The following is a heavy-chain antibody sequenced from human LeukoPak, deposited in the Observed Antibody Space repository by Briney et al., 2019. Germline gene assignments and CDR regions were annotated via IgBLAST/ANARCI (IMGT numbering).Heavy chain of an antibody. J-gene: IGHJ6*02. CDR3: VRDAVRGFYYGMDV. Sequence: GGSVRLSCAGSGFVVSSNSMNWVRQAPGRGLEWVSVIYTGDSTYYADSVKGRFTISRDNSKNTMYLQMSSLRAEDTALYYCVRDAVRGFYYGMDVWGQGTTVTVSS. V-gene: IGHV3-53*01. CDR2: IYTGDST. D-gene: IGHD3-10*01. CDR1: GFVVSSNS.